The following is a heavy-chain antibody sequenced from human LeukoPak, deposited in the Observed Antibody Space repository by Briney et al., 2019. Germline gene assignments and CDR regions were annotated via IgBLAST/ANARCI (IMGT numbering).Heavy chain of an antibody. Sequence: GRSLRLSCAASGFTFSSYGIHWVRQAPGKGLEWVALISYDGSNKYHADSVKGRFTVSRDNSKNTLYLQMNSLRTEDTAVYYCARNTPGDVIDKSGFDYWGQGTLVAVSS. CDR1: GFTFSSYG. CDR2: ISYDGSNK. J-gene: IGHJ4*02. D-gene: IGHD2-8*02. V-gene: IGHV3-30*03. CDR3: ARNTPGDVIDKSGFDY.